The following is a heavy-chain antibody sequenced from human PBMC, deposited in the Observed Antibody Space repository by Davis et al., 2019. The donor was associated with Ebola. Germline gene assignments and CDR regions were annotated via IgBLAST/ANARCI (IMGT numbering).Heavy chain of an antibody. CDR3: ARLSYYYYYGMDV. Sequence: GESLKISCAASGLTVSANYMSWVRQAPGKGLEWVSSISSSSYYIYYADSLKGRFTISRDNAKNSLYLQMNSLRAEDTAVYYCARLSYYYYYGMDVWGKGTTVTVSS. CDR1: GLTVSANY. CDR2: ISSSSYYI. V-gene: IGHV3-21*01. J-gene: IGHJ6*04.